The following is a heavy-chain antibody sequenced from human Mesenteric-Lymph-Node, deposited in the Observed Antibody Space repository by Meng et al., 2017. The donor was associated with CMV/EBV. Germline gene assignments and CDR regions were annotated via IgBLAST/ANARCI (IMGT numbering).Heavy chain of an antibody. D-gene: IGHD6-13*01. CDR3: ARVSSSPY. CDR2: ISSSSSTI. V-gene: IGHV3-48*04. Sequence: GESLKISCAASGFTFSSYAMNWVRQAPGKGLEWVSYISSSSSTIYYADSVKGRFTISRDNAKNSLYLQMNSLRAEDTAVYYCARVSSSPYWGQGTLVTVSS. J-gene: IGHJ4*02. CDR1: GFTFSSYA.